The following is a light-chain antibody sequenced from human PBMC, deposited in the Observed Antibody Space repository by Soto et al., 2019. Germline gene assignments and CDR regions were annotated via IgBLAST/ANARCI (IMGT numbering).Light chain of an antibody. V-gene: IGKV1-39*01. CDR2: AAS. CDR3: QESYSIPWA. CDR1: QSISSY. Sequence: DIQVTQSPSSLSASVGDRVTITCRASQSISSYLNWYQQKPGKAPKLLIYAASSLQSGVPSRFSGSGSGTDFSLTISSLQPEDFASYYCQESYSIPWAFGQGTKVEI. J-gene: IGKJ1*01.